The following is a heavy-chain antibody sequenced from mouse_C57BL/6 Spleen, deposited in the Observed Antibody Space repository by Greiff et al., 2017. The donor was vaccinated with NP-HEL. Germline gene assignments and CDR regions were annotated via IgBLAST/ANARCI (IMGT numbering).Heavy chain of an antibody. D-gene: IGHD4-1*01. J-gene: IGHJ3*01. CDR1: GYTFTDYE. CDR2: IDPETGGT. Sequence: QVQLQQSGAELVRPGASVTLSCKASGYTFTDYEMHWVKQTPVHGLEWIGAIDPETGGTAYNQKFKGKAILTADKSSSTAYMELRSLTSEDSAVYYCARWLTGTAWFAYWGQGTLVTVSA. V-gene: IGHV1-15*01. CDR3: ARWLTGTAWFAY.